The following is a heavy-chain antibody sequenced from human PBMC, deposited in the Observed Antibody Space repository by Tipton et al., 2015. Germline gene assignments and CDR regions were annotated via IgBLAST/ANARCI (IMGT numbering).Heavy chain of an antibody. V-gene: IGHV4-38-2*01. CDR1: GYSISSGYY. J-gene: IGHJ4*02. Sequence: TLSLTCDVSGYSISSGYYWSWIRQPPGKGLEGIGSFFHSGNTFHSPSLRGRVTISVDTSKVQFSLTVTSVTAADTAVYYCARSRYTVTPDSWGQGILVTVSS. CDR2: FFHSGNT. D-gene: IGHD4-17*01. CDR3: ARSRYTVTPDS.